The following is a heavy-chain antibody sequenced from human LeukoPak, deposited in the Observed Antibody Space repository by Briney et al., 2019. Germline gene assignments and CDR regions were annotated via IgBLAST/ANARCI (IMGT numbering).Heavy chain of an antibody. CDR1: GGSISSGGYY. Sequence: TLSLTCTVSGGSISSGGYYWSWIRQHPGKGLEWIGYIYYSGSTYYNPSLKSRVTISVDTSKNQFSLKLSSVTAADTAVYYCARALGSVSWNYYGMDVWGQGTTVTVSS. D-gene: IGHD6-13*01. CDR3: ARALGSVSWNYYGMDV. CDR2: IYYSGST. V-gene: IGHV4-31*03. J-gene: IGHJ6*02.